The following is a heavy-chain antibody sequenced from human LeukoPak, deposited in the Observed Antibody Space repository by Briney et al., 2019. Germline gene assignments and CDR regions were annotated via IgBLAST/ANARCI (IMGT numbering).Heavy chain of an antibody. V-gene: IGHV1-2*02. CDR3: ARDRGYYDSSGYYSSAFDI. Sequence: ASVKVSCKASGYTFTGYYMHWVRQAPGQGLEWMGWINPNSGGTNYAQKFQGRVTTTRDTSISTAYMELSRLRSDDTAVYYCARDRGYYDSSGYYSSAFDIWGQGTMVTVSS. CDR2: INPNSGGT. D-gene: IGHD3-22*01. CDR1: GYTFTGYY. J-gene: IGHJ3*02.